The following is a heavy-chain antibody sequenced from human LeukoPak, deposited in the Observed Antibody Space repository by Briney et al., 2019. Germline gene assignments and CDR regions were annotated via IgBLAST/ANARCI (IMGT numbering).Heavy chain of an antibody. CDR1: GFTFSSYA. CDR2: ISGRGVST. CDR3: AKDKGRTMVRGSLDY. J-gene: IGHJ4*02. D-gene: IGHD3-10*01. Sequence: GGSLRLSCAASGFTFSSYAMSWVRQAPGKGLEGVSAISGRGVSTYYTDSVKCRCTISRDNSKNTLYLQMNSMRSEDTAVYYCAKDKGRTMVRGSLDYWGQGTLVTVSS. V-gene: IGHV3-23*01.